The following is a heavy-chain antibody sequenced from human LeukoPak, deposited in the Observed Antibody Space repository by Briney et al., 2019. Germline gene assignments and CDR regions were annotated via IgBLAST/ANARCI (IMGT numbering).Heavy chain of an antibody. V-gene: IGHV3-7*01. CDR2: IKKDGIEK. CDR3: ARGRYSSRSGGYYFDI. Sequence: GGSLRLSCVVSGFTLSSDWMSWVRQAPGKGLEWVANIKKDGIEKYYVESVKGRFTISRDNAKNSLSLQMNSLRAEDTAVYYCARGRYSSRSGGYYFDIWGQGTLVTVSS. D-gene: IGHD2-2*01. J-gene: IGHJ4*02. CDR1: GFTLSSDW.